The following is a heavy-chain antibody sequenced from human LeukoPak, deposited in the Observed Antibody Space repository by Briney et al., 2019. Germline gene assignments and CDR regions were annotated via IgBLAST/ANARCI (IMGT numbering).Heavy chain of an antibody. J-gene: IGHJ5*02. V-gene: IGHV5-10-1*01. CDR2: VDPTDSYT. Sequence: GESLRISCKCSRYSFTNYWISWVRQMPGKALEWIGRVDPTDSYTNYSPSFQGHVAISVDKSISTAYLQWSSLKASDTAMYYCARQGIVVADSFDPWGQGTLVTVSS. CDR1: RYSFTNYW. CDR3: ARQGIVVADSFDP. D-gene: IGHD6-19*01.